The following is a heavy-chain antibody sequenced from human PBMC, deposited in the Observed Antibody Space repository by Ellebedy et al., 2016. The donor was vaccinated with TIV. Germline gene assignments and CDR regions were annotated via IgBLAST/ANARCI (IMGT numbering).Heavy chain of an antibody. CDR3: ARGNFGGSGSDFDY. D-gene: IGHD3-10*01. V-gene: IGHV1-8*01. Sequence: ASVKVSXXASGYTFTSYDINWVRQATGQGLEWMGWMNPNSGNTGYAQKFQGRVTMTRNTSISTAYMELSSLRSEDTAVYYCARGNFGGSGSDFDYWGQGTLVTVSS. CDR2: MNPNSGNT. CDR1: GYTFTSYD. J-gene: IGHJ4*02.